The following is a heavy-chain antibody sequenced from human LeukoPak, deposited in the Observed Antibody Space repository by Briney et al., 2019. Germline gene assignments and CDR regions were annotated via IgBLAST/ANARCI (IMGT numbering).Heavy chain of an antibody. J-gene: IGHJ5*02. V-gene: IGHV1-18*01. Sequence: GASVKVSCKASGYTFTSYGISWVRQAPGQGLEWMGWISAYNGNTNYAQKLQGRVTMTTDTSTSTAYMELSSLRSEDTAVYYCASSSTTVVPSGLDPWGQGTLVTVSS. D-gene: IGHD4-23*01. CDR3: ASSSTTVVPSGLDP. CDR2: ISAYNGNT. CDR1: GYTFTSYG.